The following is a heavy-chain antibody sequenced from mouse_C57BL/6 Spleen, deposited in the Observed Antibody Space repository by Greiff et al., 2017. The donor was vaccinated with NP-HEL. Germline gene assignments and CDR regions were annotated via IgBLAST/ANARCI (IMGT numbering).Heavy chain of an antibody. J-gene: IGHJ4*01. V-gene: IGHV1-42*01. D-gene: IGHD2-3*01. Sequence: VQLKQSGPELVKPGASVKISCKASGYSFTGYYMNWVKQSPEKSLEWIGEINPSTGGTTYNQKFKAKATLTVDKSSSTAYMQLKSLTSEDSAVYYCAKYDGYPYYAMDYWGQGTSVTVSS. CDR2: INPSTGGT. CDR1: GYSFTGYY. CDR3: AKYDGYPYYAMDY.